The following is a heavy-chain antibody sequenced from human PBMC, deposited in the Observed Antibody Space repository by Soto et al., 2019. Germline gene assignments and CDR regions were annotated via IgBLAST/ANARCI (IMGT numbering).Heavy chain of an antibody. CDR2: INHSGST. CDR3: ARGVLLWFGELLGGMDV. CDR1: GGSFSCYY. V-gene: IGHV4-34*01. Sequence: LSLTCAVYGGSFSCYYWSWIRQRPGKGLEWIGEINHSGSTNYNPSLKSRVTISVDTSKNQFSLKLSSVTAADTAVYYCARGVLLWFGELLGGMDVWGQGTTVTVSS. D-gene: IGHD3-10*01. J-gene: IGHJ6*02.